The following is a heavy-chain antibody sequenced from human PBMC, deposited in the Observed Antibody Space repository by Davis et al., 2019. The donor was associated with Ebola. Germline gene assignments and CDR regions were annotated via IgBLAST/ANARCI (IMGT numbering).Heavy chain of an antibody. J-gene: IGHJ6*04. CDR1: GYTFTSYG. Sequence: AASVKVSCKASGYTFTSYGISWVRQAPGQGLEWMGWISAYNGNTNYAQKLQGRVTITRDTSASTAYMELSSLRSEDTAVYYCARGSNMEWQQLVRYYYGMDVWGKGTTVTVSS. CDR3: ARGSNMEWQQLVRYYYGMDV. CDR2: ISAYNGNT. V-gene: IGHV1-18*01. D-gene: IGHD6-13*01.